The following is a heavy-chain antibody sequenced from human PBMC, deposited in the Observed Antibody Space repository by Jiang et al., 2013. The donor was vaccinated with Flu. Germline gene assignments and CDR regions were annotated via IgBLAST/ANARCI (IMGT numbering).Heavy chain of an antibody. J-gene: IGHJ4*02. CDR3: ARGGPLSIDS. CDR2: DGDYE. V-gene: IGHV3-30*01. Sequence: DGDYEYLLDSVRGRFTVSRDNSESTLFLRMNRLRPEDTAVYFCARGGPLSIDSWGQGTLVTVSS.